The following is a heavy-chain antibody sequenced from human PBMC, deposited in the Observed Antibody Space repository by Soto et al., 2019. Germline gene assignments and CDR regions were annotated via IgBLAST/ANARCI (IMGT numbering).Heavy chain of an antibody. D-gene: IGHD6-19*01. Sequence: QVQLVQSGAEVKKPGSSVKVYCKASEGTFSSYAISWVRQAPGQGLEWMGGIIPIFGTANYAQKFQGRVTITADESTSTAYMELSSLRSEDTAVYYCARGGGSGLTDYYYGMDVWGQGTTVTVSS. J-gene: IGHJ6*02. CDR1: EGTFSSYA. CDR3: ARGGGSGLTDYYYGMDV. CDR2: IIPIFGTA. V-gene: IGHV1-69*12.